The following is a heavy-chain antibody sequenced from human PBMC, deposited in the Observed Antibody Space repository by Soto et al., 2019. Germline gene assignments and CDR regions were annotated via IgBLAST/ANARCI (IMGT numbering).Heavy chain of an antibody. Sequence: EVQLVESGGGLVQPGGSLRLSCAASGFTFSLYSMSWVRQAPGKGLEWVSYISRSSTGIHYADSVKGRFTISRDDATNSMHLQMTSLRDGDTAVYYCAGAVTWGLDVWGQGTTVSISS. V-gene: IGHV3-48*02. J-gene: IGHJ6*02. CDR2: ISRSSTGI. CDR1: GFTFSLYS. D-gene: IGHD3-16*01. CDR3: AGAVTWGLDV.